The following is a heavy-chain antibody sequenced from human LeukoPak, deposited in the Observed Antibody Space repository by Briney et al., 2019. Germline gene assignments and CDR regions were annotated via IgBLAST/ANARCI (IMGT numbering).Heavy chain of an antibody. CDR2: VNPNSGNT. D-gene: IGHD3-10*01. CDR3: ARFNGRGVSNDY. CDR1: GYTFTSYD. Sequence: ASVKVSCKASGYTFTSYDINWVRQATGQGLEWMGWVNPNSGNTGYAQKFQGRVTMTRNTSISTAYMELSSLRSEDTAVYYCARFNGRGVSNDYWGQGILVTVSA. J-gene: IGHJ4*02. V-gene: IGHV1-8*01.